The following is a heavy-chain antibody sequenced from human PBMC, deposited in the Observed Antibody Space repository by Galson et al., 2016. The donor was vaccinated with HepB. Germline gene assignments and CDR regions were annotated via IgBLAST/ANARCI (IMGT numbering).Heavy chain of an antibody. J-gene: IGHJ6*02. CDR2: INSDGSST. CDR1: GFTFSSYW. Sequence: SLRLSCAASGFTFSSYWMHWVRQAPGKGLVWVSRINSDGSSTSYADSVKGRFTISRDNPKNTLYLQKNSLRAADTAVYYCAGDNVLRYFDWTTLNYYYGMDVWGQGTTVTVSS. V-gene: IGHV3-74*01. CDR3: AGDNVLRYFDWTTLNYYYGMDV. D-gene: IGHD3-9*01.